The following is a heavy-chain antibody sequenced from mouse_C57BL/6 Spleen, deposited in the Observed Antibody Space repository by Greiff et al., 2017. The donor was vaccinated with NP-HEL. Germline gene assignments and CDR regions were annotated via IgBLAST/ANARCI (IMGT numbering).Heavy chain of an antibody. Sequence: VQLQQSGPELVKPGASVKMSCKASGYTFTDYNMHWVKQSHGKSLEWIGYINPNNGGTSYNQKFKGKATLTVNKSSSTAYMELRSLTSEDSAVYYCARDGYYPYWYFDVWGTGTTVTVSS. CDR1: GYTFTDYN. D-gene: IGHD2-3*01. J-gene: IGHJ1*03. CDR2: INPNNGGT. CDR3: ARDGYYPYWYFDV. V-gene: IGHV1-22*01.